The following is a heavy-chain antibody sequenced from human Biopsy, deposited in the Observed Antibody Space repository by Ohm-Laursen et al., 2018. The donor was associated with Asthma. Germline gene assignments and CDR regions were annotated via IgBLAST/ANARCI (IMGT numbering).Heavy chain of an antibody. CDR3: ARGDSSNWSHYYFDY. CDR2: IYSGGTS. J-gene: IGHJ4*02. CDR1: GFAVSRDY. V-gene: IGHV3-53*01. Sequence: SLRLSCAASGFAVSRDYMFWVRQAPGKGLEWVSVIYSGGTSHTADSARGRFTISRDYSKNTLYLQMHSLRAEDTADYYCARGDSSNWSHYYFDYWGQGTLVTVSS. D-gene: IGHD3-22*01.